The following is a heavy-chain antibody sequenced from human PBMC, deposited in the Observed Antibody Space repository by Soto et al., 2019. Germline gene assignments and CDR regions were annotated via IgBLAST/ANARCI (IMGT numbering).Heavy chain of an antibody. CDR2: ISSSSSYI. Sequence: PWWSLRLSCSASVFTFSSYSMNRFRQAPGKGLEWVSSISSSSSYIYYADSVKGRFTISRDNAKNSLYLQMNSLRAEDTAVYYCATLAARRGADDYWGQGTLVTVSS. J-gene: IGHJ4*02. D-gene: IGHD6-6*01. CDR1: VFTFSSYS. V-gene: IGHV3-21*01. CDR3: ATLAARRGADDY.